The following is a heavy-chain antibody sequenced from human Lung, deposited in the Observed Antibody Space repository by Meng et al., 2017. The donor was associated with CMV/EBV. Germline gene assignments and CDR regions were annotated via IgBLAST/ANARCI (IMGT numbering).Heavy chain of an antibody. J-gene: IGHJ5*02. CDR1: GYTFTNYY. V-gene: IGHV1-46*01. CDR2: INPSGGST. Sequence: ASXXVSXKASGYTFTNYYMHWVRQAPGQGLEWMGIINPSGGSTNYAQKFQGRVTMTRDTSTSTVYMELSSLRSEDTAMYYCARAPWAYCTKTSCYGLDPWGQGXQVTVSS. D-gene: IGHD2-2*01. CDR3: ARAPWAYCTKTSCYGLDP.